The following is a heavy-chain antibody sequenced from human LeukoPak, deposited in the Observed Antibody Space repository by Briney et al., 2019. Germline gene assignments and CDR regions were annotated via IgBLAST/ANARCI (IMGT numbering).Heavy chain of an antibody. J-gene: IGHJ4*02. D-gene: IGHD1-26*01. Sequence: GGSLRLSCAASGFTFSSYGMHWVRQAPGKGLEGVAFIRYDGSNKYYADSVKGRFTISRDNSKKTLYLQMKSLRAEDTAVYYCAKGFGSYYSSGVYMAYWGQGTLVTVSS. CDR1: GFTFSSYG. CDR2: IRYDGSNK. V-gene: IGHV3-30*02. CDR3: AKGFGSYYSSGVYMAY.